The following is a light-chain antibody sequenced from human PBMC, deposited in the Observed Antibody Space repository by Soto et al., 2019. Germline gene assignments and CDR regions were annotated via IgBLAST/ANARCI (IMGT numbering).Light chain of an antibody. Sequence: EIVLTQSPASLSLSPGERATLSCRASQHIARYLAWYQQKPGQAPRLLIYDASNRATGIPARFSGSGSGTNFTLTINSLEPEVFAVYFSQQRSAWGTLGQGTRLEIK. CDR2: DAS. CDR3: QQRSAWGT. J-gene: IGKJ5*01. V-gene: IGKV3-11*01. CDR1: QHIARY.